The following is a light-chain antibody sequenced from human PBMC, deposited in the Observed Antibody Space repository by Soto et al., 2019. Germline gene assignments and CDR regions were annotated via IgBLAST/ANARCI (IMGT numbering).Light chain of an antibody. V-gene: IGLV2-14*01. CDR3: LSFTSTSTYI. Sequence: QSVLTQPASVSASPGQSITISCTGTSSDVGGYNYVSWYQHLPGKAPKLMIYEVTNRPSGVSTRFSGSNSGNTASLTISGLQAEDEADYYCLSFTSTSTYIFGTRTKVTVL. J-gene: IGLJ1*01. CDR1: SSDVGGYNY. CDR2: EVT.